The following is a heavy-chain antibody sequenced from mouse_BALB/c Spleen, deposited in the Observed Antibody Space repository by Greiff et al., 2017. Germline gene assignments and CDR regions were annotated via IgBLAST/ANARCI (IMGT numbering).Heavy chain of an antibody. V-gene: IGHV1-80*01. J-gene: IGHJ3*01. CDR2: IYPGDGDT. Sequence: VQLQESGAELVRPGSSVKISCKASGYAFSSYWMNWVKQRPGQGLEWIGQIYPGDGDTNYNGKFKGKATLTADKSSSTAYMQLSSLTSEDTAVYYCAPHYYGSSYPFAYWGQGTLVTVSA. CDR1: GYAFSSYW. D-gene: IGHD1-1*01. CDR3: APHYYGSSYPFAY.